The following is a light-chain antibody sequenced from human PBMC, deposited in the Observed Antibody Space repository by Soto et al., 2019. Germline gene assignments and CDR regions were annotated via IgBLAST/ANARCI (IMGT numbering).Light chain of an antibody. CDR2: AAS. V-gene: IGKV1-9*01. J-gene: IGKJ4*01. Sequence: IQVTQSPSSLSASVGARVTITCRASQDISSYSAWYQQKPGKAPTLLIYAASTLQSGVPSRFSGSGFGTDFTLTISSLQAEDFASYYCQQLRSYPSTFGGGTKVDIK. CDR1: QDISSY. CDR3: QQLRSYPST.